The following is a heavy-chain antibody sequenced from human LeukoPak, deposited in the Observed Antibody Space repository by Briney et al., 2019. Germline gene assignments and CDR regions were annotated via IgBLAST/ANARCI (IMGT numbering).Heavy chain of an antibody. CDR2: INAGNGNT. Sequence: GATVKVSCKASGYTFTSYARHWVRQAPGQRLEWMGWINAGNGNTKYSQKFQGRVTITRDTSASTAYMELSSLRSEDTAVYYCARSSLLLLWFGEPQDYGMDVWGQGTTVTVSS. CDR3: ARSSLLLLWFGEPQDYGMDV. J-gene: IGHJ6*02. CDR1: GYTFTSYA. V-gene: IGHV1-3*01. D-gene: IGHD3-10*01.